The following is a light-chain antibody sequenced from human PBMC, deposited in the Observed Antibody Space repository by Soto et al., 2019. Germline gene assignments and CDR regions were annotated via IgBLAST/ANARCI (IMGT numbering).Light chain of an antibody. V-gene: IGKV1-39*01. CDR1: QSISNF. CDR2: AAS. Sequence: DIQMTQSPSSLSASVGDRVTITCRASQSISNFLNWYQQEPGKAPKLLIYAASSLQSGVPSRFSGSASGTDFTLTINSLQPEDFATYYCQQSYDTPLTFGQGTRLDIK. CDR3: QQSYDTPLT. J-gene: IGKJ5*01.